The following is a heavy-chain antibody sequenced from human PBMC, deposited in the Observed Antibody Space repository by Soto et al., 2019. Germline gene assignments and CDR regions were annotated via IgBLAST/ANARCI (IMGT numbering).Heavy chain of an antibody. Sequence: QVQLVQSGAEVRKPGSSVKVSCQSFGGSFSSYAFSWVRQAPGQGLEWMGGLIVILGTTNYAQKFKGRVTFTADESTSTAYMEVSSLESEDTAIYYCACGYYASIGYSIAYWGPGTQVTVSS. V-gene: IGHV1-69*01. J-gene: IGHJ4*02. D-gene: IGHD3-22*01. CDR2: LIVILGTT. CDR1: GGSFSSYA. CDR3: ACGYYASIGYSIAY.